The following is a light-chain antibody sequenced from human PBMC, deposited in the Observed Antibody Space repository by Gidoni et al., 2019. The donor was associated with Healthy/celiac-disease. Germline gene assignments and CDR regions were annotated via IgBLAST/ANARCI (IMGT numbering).Light chain of an antibody. V-gene: IGKV3-20*01. CDR1: QSVSSCY. J-gene: IGKJ4*01. CDR3: QQYGSSPFT. CDR2: GAS. Sequence: EIVSTQSPGTLPLSPGERATLSCRASQSVSSCYLAWYQQKPGQAPRLLIYGASSRATGIPDRFSGSGSGTDFTLTISRLEPEDFAVYYCQQYGSSPFTFGGGTKVEIK.